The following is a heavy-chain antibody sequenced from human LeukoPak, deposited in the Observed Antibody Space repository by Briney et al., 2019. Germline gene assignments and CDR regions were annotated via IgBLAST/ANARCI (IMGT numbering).Heavy chain of an antibody. CDR3: ARDPYSGNYGNYYYYYMDV. CDR1: GFTFSSYA. J-gene: IGHJ6*03. D-gene: IGHD1-26*01. CDR2: ITSSGTYI. V-gene: IGHV3-21*01. Sequence: PGGTLRLSCAASGFTFSSYAVSWVRQAPGKALEWVSSITSSGTYIFYADSVKGRFTISRDNAKNSLYLQMNSLGPEDTAVYYCARDPYSGNYGNYYYYYMDVWGKGTTVTISS.